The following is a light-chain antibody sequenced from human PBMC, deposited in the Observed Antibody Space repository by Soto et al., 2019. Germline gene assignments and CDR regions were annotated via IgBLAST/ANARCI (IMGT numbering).Light chain of an antibody. V-gene: IGKV2D-29*01. Sequence: DVVMTQTPISLSVTPGQPASISCESSQSLLHTDGKTYLYWYLQKPGQPPQILIYEVSNLLSGVPDRFSGSGSGTYFTLKISRVEAEDVGVYYCMQSAQLPLTFGGGTKVEIK. CDR1: QSLLHTDGKTY. J-gene: IGKJ4*01. CDR2: EVS. CDR3: MQSAQLPLT.